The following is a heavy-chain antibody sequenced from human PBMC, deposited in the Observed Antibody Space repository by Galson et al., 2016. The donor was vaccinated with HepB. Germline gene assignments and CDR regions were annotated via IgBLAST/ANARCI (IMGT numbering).Heavy chain of an antibody. Sequence: SETLSLTCAVSGGSISSSNWWSWVRQPPGKGLEWIGEIYHSGRTKYNPSLKSRVTISVHKSKNPFPLTLCSVTAADTAVYYCARQNEGRWTVWYDPWGQGTLVTVSS. V-gene: IGHV4-4*02. CDR1: GGSISSSNW. CDR2: IYHSGRT. CDR3: ARQNEGRWTVWYDP. J-gene: IGHJ5*02. D-gene: IGHD1-1*01.